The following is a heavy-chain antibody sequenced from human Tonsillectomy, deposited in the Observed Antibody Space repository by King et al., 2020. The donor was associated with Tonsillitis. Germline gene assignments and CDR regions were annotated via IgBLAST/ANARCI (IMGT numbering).Heavy chain of an antibody. Sequence: QLVQSGAEVKKPGASVKVSCQASGYAFTDNYIHWVRQAPGQGLEWMGWIIPNRGSTNFGQRFQGRVTMTRDTSINTAVMELNGLRSDDTAVYFCARGESLAARRGRNFFDYFGQGTLVTVSS. V-gene: IGHV1-2*02. CDR1: GYAFTDNY. CDR2: IIPNRGST. CDR3: ARGESLAARRGRNFFDY. J-gene: IGHJ4*02. D-gene: IGHD6-6*01.